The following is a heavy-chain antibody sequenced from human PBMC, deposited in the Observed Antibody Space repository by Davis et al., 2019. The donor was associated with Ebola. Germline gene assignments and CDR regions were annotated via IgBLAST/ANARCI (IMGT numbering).Heavy chain of an antibody. J-gene: IGHJ3*01. V-gene: IGHV5-51*01. CDR1: GYNFANYW. D-gene: IGHD1-1*01. CDR2: IYPDDSDI. CDR3: ALLPYRTSWNDGFDF. Sequence: GGSLRLSCKGSGYNFANYWIGWVRQVPGRGLQWMGIIYPDDSDITYSPSFEGRITISVDRSISAAYLQWRSLRASDTAMYYCALLPYRTSWNDGFDFWGQGTMVTVSS.